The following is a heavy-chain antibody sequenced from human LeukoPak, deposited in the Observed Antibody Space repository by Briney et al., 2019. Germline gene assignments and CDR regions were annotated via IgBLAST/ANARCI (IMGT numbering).Heavy chain of an antibody. CDR3: ARHGQTYYDILTGYYNGNWFDP. Sequence: PSETLSLTCTVSGGSITSGLYYWDWIRQPPGKGLEWIGSIYYSGTTYYNPSLKIRVTISVDTSNNQFSLELRPVIAADTAVYYCARHGQTYYDILTGYYNGNWFDPWGQGTLVTVSS. V-gene: IGHV4-39*01. J-gene: IGHJ5*02. D-gene: IGHD3-9*01. CDR2: IYYSGTT. CDR1: GGSITSGLYY.